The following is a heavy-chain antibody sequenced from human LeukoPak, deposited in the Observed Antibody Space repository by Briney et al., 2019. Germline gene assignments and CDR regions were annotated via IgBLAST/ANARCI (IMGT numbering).Heavy chain of an antibody. CDR3: ARIAYFAMDV. CDR2: IYYSGST. Sequence: SETLSLTCTVSGGSISSSSYYWGWIPQPPGKGLEWIGSIYYSGSTYYNPSLKSRVTISVDTSKNQFSLKLSSVTAADTAAYYCARIAYFAMDVWGQGTTVTVSS. CDR1: GGSISSSSYY. V-gene: IGHV4-39*01. J-gene: IGHJ6*02.